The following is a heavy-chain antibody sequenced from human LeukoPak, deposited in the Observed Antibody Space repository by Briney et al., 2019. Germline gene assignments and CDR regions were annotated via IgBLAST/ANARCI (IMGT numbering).Heavy chain of an antibody. CDR2: MNLYSGNT. D-gene: IGHD3-22*01. Sequence: GASVKVSSTPSVYTLTIYDINWVRHAPGQGDEWMGWMNLYSGNTGYAQNFQGRAPMTRNTSMSTAYMELSSLSPAAPPGFSFRRGGGYNDSSAKDFIRPPEYWGQGTLVTVSS. CDR1: VYTLTIYD. CDR3: RRGGGYNDSSAKDFIRPPEY. V-gene: IGHV1-8*01. J-gene: IGHJ4*02.